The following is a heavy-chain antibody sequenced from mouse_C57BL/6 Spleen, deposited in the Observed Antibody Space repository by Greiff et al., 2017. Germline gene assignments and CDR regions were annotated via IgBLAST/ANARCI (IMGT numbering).Heavy chain of an antibody. D-gene: IGHD2-4*01. V-gene: IGHV3-6*01. CDR2: ISYDGSN. J-gene: IGHJ4*01. CDR3: ARRDYDYDESYYAMDY. Sequence: EVKLQESGPGLVKPSQSLSLTCSVTGYSITSGYYWNWIRQFPGNKLEWMGYISYDGSNNYNPSLKNRISITRDTSKNQFFLKLNSVTTEDTAAYYCARRDYDYDESYYAMDYWGQGTSVTVSS. CDR1: GYSITSGYY.